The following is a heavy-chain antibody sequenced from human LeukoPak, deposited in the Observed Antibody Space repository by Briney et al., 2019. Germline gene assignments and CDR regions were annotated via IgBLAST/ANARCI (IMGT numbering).Heavy chain of an antibody. V-gene: IGHV3-53*01. CDR1: GFTFSSYA. D-gene: IGHD3-22*01. CDR3: ARDLGYYYDSSGYYYGDN. CDR2: IYSGGST. Sequence: GGSLRLSCAASGFTFSSYAMSWVRQAPGKGLEWVSVIYSGGSTYYADSVKGRFTISRDNSKNTLYLQMNSLRAEDTAVYYCARDLGYYYDSSGYYYGDNWGQGTLVTVSS. J-gene: IGHJ4*02.